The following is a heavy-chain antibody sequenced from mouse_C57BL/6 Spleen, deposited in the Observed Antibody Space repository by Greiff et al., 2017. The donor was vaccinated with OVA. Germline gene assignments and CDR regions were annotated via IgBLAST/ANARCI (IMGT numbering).Heavy chain of an antibody. J-gene: IGHJ2*01. V-gene: IGHV1-82*01. Sequence: QVQLQQSGPELVQPGASVKISCKASGYAFSSSWMNWVKQRPGKGLEWIGRIYPGDGATNYNGKFKGTATLTADKSSSTAYMQLSRLTSEDSAVYFCARDGVWDGSLDYWGQGTTLTVSS. CDR2: IYPGDGAT. CDR1: GYAFSSSW. D-gene: IGHD2-3*01. CDR3: ARDGVWDGSLDY.